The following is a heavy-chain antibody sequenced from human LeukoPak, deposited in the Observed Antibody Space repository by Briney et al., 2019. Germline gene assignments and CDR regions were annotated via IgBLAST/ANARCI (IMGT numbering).Heavy chain of an antibody. Sequence: GGSLRLSCEASGFTFTSYAMNWVRQAPGKGLEWVSSISSSTSYISYADSVKGRFTISRDNAKNSLYLQMNSLRAEDTAVYYCARDLYGDYSLDYWGQGTLVTVS. CDR1: GFTFTSYA. J-gene: IGHJ4*02. D-gene: IGHD4-17*01. V-gene: IGHV3-21*01. CDR3: ARDLYGDYSLDY. CDR2: ISSSTSYI.